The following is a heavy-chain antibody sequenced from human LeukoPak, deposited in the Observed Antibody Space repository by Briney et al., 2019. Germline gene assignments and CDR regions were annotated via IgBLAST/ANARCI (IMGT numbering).Heavy chain of an antibody. D-gene: IGHD3-22*01. V-gene: IGHV4-34*01. CDR3: ARSVHDSSGYYFDY. CDR2: INHSGST. J-gene: IGHJ4*02. CDR1: GGSLRGYY. Sequence: ASETLSLTCAVYGGSLRGYYWSWIRQPPGKGLEWIGEINHSGSTNYNPSLKSRVTISVDTSKNQFSLKLSSVTAADTAAYYCARSVHDSSGYYFDYWGQGTLVTVSS.